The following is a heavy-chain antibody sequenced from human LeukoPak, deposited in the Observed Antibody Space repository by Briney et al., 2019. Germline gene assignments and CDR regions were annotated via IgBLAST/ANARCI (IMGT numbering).Heavy chain of an antibody. CDR1: GYTFTSYG. J-gene: IGHJ6*03. V-gene: IGHV1-18*01. D-gene: IGHD5-18*01. CDR3: ARVASGYSYPYYYYMDV. CDR2: ISAYNGNT. Sequence: ASVKVSCKASGYTFTSYGISWVRQAPGQGLEWMGWISAYNGNTNYAQKLQGRVTMTTDTSTSTAYMELRSLRSDDTAVYYCARVASGYSYPYYYYMDVWGKGTTVTVS.